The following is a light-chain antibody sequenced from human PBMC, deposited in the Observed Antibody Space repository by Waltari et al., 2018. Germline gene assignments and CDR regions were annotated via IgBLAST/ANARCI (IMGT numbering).Light chain of an antibody. V-gene: IGLV2-23*03. Sequence: QSALTQPASVSGSPGPSITISCTGTSSDVGSYNLVSWYQQHPGKAPKLLIYEGSKRPSGVSNRFSGSKSGNTASLTISGLQAEDEADYYCYSYAGSNTFVFGGGTKLTVL. J-gene: IGLJ2*01. CDR2: EGS. CDR1: SSDVGSYNL. CDR3: YSYAGSNTFV.